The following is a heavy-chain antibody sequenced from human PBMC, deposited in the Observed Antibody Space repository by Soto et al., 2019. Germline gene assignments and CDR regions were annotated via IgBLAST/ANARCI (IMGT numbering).Heavy chain of an antibody. D-gene: IGHD3-16*01. V-gene: IGHV2-70*11. CDR2: IDWDDNE. CDR3: ARTGHVNYYYHGTDV. Sequence: SGPTLVNPTQTLTLTCTFSGFSLSTSGMCVSWIRQPPGKALEWLARIDWDDNEYYSTSLKTRLTISKDTSKNQVVLTMTNMDPVDTATYYCARTGHVNYYYHGTDVWGQGTTVTVSS. J-gene: IGHJ6*02. CDR1: GFSLSTSGMC.